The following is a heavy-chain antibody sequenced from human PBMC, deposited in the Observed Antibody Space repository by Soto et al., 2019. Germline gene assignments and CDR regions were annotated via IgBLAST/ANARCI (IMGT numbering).Heavy chain of an antibody. Sequence: GGSLRLSCAASGFTFSSYAMSWVRQAPGKGLEWVSAISGSGGSTYYADSVKGRFTISRDNSKNQISLELSSVTAADTAVYYCTRGVLAWGPGTLVTVSS. CDR2: ISGSGGST. J-gene: IGHJ4*02. CDR3: TRGVLA. V-gene: IGHV3-23*01. D-gene: IGHD2-2*01. CDR1: GFTFSSYA.